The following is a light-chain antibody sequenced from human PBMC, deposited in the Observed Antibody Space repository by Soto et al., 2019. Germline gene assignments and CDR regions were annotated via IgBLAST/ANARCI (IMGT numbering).Light chain of an antibody. CDR2: GAS. Sequence: EIVLTQSPGTLSMSAGERATLSCRASQSVSSSYLAWYQQKPGQAPRLLIYGASRRATGIPDRFSGSGSGNDFSLTISRLEPEDLPVYYCQQYASGLRRFGGRTKVEVK. CDR1: QSVSSSY. V-gene: IGKV3-20*01. CDR3: QQYASGLRR. J-gene: IGKJ4*02.